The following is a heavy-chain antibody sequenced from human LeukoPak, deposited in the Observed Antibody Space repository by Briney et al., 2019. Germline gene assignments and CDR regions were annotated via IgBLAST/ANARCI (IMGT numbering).Heavy chain of an antibody. CDR1: GFTFSSYS. J-gene: IGHJ1*01. V-gene: IGHV3-48*02. D-gene: IGHD3-10*01. Sequence: PGGSLRLSCAAPGFTFSSYSMNWVRQAPGKGLEWVSYISSSSSTIYYADSVKGRFTISRDNAKNSLYLQMNSLRDEDTAVYYCARDRSAHYYGSGSYQHWGQGTLVTVSS. CDR2: ISSSSSTI. CDR3: ARDRSAHYYGSGSYQH.